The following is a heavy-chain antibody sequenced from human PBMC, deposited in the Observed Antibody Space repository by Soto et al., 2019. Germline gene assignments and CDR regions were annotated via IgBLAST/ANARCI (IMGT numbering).Heavy chain of an antibody. D-gene: IGHD1-26*01. CDR2: IIPVLGAP. Sequence: QVQLVQSGTEVKKPGSSVKVSCKTSGGTFSSFPIACVRQAPGQGLEWVGGIIPVLGAPSYAETFQGRDSITADESTSAACLALGSLRSDATAVYFCARDRPSETHTFSYLKYSFDYWGKGTLVTVSS. J-gene: IGHJ4*02. V-gene: IGHV1-69*01. CDR1: GGTFSSFP. CDR3: ARDRPSETHTFSYLKYSFDY.